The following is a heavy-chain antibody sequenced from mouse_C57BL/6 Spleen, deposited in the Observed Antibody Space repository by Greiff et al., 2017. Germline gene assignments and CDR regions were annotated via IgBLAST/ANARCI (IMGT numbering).Heavy chain of an antibody. CDR1: GYTFTSYW. J-gene: IGHJ2*01. CDR2: INPSNGYT. Sequence: VQLQQSGAELAKPGASVKLSCKASGYTFTSYWMHWVKQRPGQGLEWIGNINPSNGYTKYTQKFKDKATLTADKSSSTAYMQLSSLTYEDSAVYYCARQKYYCGDYWGEGTTLTVSS. CDR3: ARQKYYCGDY. D-gene: IGHD1-1*01. V-gene: IGHV1-7*01.